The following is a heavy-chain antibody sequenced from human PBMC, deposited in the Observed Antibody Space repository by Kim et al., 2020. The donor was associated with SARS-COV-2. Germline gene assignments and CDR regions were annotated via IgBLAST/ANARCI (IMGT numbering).Heavy chain of an antibody. D-gene: IGHD6-19*01. CDR3: ARVAGSGWVVVGIPDAFDI. CDR1: GFTFSSYS. Sequence: GGSLRLSCAASGFTFSSYSMNWVRQAPGKGLEWVSSISSSSSYIYYADSVKGRFTISRDNAKNSLYLQMNSLRAEDTAVYYCARVAGSGWVVVGIPDAFDIWGQGTMVTVSS. CDR2: ISSSSSYI. V-gene: IGHV3-21*01. J-gene: IGHJ3*02.